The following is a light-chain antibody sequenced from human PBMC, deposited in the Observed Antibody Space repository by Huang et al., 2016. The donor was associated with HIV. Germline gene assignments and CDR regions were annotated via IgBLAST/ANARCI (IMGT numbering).Light chain of an antibody. CDR1: QGVNGR. CDR2: DTS. J-gene: IGKJ5*01. V-gene: IGKV1-12*01. CDR3: QQANSFPHT. Sequence: DIQMTQSPSSVSASVGDSVTFTCRASQGVNGRLAWYQQRPGKAPELLLYDTSRLQSGVPSRFSGSGWGTSFALTISSLQPEDFATYYCQQANSFPHTFGQGTRLGI.